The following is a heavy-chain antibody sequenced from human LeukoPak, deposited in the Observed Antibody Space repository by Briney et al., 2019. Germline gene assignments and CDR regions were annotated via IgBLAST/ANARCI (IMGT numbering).Heavy chain of an antibody. V-gene: IGHV4-34*01. Sequence: SETLSLTCAVYGGSFSGYYWNWIRQPPGKGLEWIGEINHSGSTNYNPSLKSRVTISVDTSKNHFSLKLSSVTAADTAVYYCARVAAAGLHWGQGTLVTVSS. J-gene: IGHJ4*02. CDR2: INHSGST. CDR1: GGSFSGYY. D-gene: IGHD6-13*01. CDR3: ARVAAAGLH.